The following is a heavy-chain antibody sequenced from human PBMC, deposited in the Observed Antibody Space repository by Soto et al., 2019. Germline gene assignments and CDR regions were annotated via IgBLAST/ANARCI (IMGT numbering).Heavy chain of an antibody. Sequence: PGGSLRLSCAASGFTFSSYGVHWVRQAPGKGLEWVAVIWYDGSNKYYADSVKGRFTISRDNSKNTLYLQMNSLRAEDTAVYYCARGDYHDISGPFSDAFDIWGQGTMVTVSS. CDR1: GFTFSSYG. D-gene: IGHD3-22*01. V-gene: IGHV3-33*01. J-gene: IGHJ3*02. CDR3: ARGDYHDISGPFSDAFDI. CDR2: IWYDGSNK.